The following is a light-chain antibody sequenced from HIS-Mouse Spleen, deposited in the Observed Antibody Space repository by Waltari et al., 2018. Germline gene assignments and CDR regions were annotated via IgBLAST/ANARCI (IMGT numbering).Light chain of an antibody. J-gene: IGLJ2*01. CDR1: SSDVGGYNY. CDR2: EGS. V-gene: IGLV2-23*01. CDR3: CSYAGSSTSVV. Sequence: QSALTQPASVSGSPGQSITISCTGTSSDVGGYNYVSLYQQHPGKAPKLMIYEGSKRPSGVSNRFSGSKSGNTASLTISGLQAEDEADYYCCSYAGSSTSVVFGGGTKLTVL.